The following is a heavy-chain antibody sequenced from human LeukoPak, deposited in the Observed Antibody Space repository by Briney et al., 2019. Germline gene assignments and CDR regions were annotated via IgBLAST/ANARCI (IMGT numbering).Heavy chain of an antibody. D-gene: IGHD3-22*01. V-gene: IGHV1-46*01. CDR3: ARDLYYYDSSGQQTYFDY. CDR1: GYTFTSYY. CDR2: INPSGGST. Sequence: ASVKVSCKASGYTFTSYYMHWVRQAPGQGLEWMGIINPSGGSTSYAQKFQGRVTMTRDTSTSTVYMELSSLRSEDTAVYYCARDLYYYDSSGQQTYFDYWGQGTLVTVSS. J-gene: IGHJ4*02.